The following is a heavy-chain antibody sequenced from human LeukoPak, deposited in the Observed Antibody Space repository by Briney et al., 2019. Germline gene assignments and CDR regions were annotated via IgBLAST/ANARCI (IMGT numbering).Heavy chain of an antibody. CDR1: GFIFSDYS. CDR3: ARGVLEWPGSGFDY. J-gene: IGHJ4*02. Sequence: GGSLRLSCTASGFIFSDYSMHWVRQAPGKGLEWVSSISSSSSYIYYADSVKGRFTISRDNAKNSLYLQMNSLRAEDTAVYYCARGVLEWPGSGFDYWGQGTLVTVSS. V-gene: IGHV3-21*01. CDR2: ISSSSSYI. D-gene: IGHD3-3*01.